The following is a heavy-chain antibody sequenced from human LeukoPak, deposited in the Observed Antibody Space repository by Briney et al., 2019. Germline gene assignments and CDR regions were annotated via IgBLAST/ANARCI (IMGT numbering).Heavy chain of an antibody. D-gene: IGHD5-24*01. Sequence: GGSLRLSCAASGFTVSSNYMSWVRQAPGKGLEWVSVIYSCGSTYYADSVKGRVTISRDNSKNTLYLQMNSLRAEDTAVYYCARVLRDGYKFQGAFDYWGQGTLVTVSS. V-gene: IGHV3-66*03. J-gene: IGHJ4*02. CDR1: GFTVSSNY. CDR3: ARVLRDGYKFQGAFDY. CDR2: IYSCGST.